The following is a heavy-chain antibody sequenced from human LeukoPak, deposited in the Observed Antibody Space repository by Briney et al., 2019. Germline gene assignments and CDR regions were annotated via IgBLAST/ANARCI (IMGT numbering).Heavy chain of an antibody. D-gene: IGHD1-26*01. Sequence: ASVKVSCKASGFTFTNYHLHWVRQAPGQGLEWMGIITPSGDSTTYAQKFQGRFTMSRDAATSTHYMELSSLRSEDTALYYCARPTLGSFSLAFDVGGEPTTATVSS. J-gene: IGHJ3*01. V-gene: IGHV1-46*01. CDR1: GFTFTNYH. CDR3: ARPTLGSFSLAFDV. CDR2: ITPSGDST.